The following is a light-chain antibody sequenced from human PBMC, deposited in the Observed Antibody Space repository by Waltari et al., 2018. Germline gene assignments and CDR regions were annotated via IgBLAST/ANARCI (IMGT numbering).Light chain of an antibody. CDR3: QQYGSSRGT. Sequence: EIVLTQSRGNLSLSQGERATLACRASQSVSSSYLAWYQQKPGQAPRLLIYGASSRATGIPDRFSGSGSGTDFTLTISRLEPEDFAVYYCQQYGSSRGTFGQGTKLEIK. J-gene: IGKJ2*02. CDR2: GAS. V-gene: IGKV3-20*01. CDR1: QSVSSSY.